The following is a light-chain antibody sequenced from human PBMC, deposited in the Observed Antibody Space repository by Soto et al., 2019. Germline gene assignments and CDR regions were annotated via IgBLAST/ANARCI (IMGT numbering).Light chain of an antibody. V-gene: IGLV2-23*01. CDR2: EGS. J-gene: IGLJ1*01. Sequence: QSALTQPASVSGSPGQSITISCTGTSSAVGSYNLVSWYQQHPGKAPKLMIYEGSRRPSGVSNRFSGSQSGNTASLTISGLQAEDEADYYCCSYAGSSTHVFGTGTKVTVL. CDR3: CSYAGSSTHV. CDR1: SSAVGSYNL.